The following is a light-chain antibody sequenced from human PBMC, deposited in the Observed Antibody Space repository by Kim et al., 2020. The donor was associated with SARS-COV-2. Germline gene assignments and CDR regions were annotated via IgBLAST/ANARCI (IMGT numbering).Light chain of an antibody. J-gene: IGKJ2*01. CDR2: GAS. CDR1: QCVVNTN. V-gene: IGKV3-20*01. Sequence: LSSAERSTVLSWGSQCVVNTNLAWYQQKPGQAPRLLIYGASSRATGIPARFSGSWSGTDFTLTISGLQSDDFAVYYCQQYGDSPQTFGLGTKLEI. CDR3: QQYGDSPQT.